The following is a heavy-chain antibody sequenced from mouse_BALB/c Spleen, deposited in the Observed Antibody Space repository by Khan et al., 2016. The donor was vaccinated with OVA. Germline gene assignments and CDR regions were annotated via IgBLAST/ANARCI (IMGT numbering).Heavy chain of an antibody. J-gene: IGHJ3*01. CDR2: ISSDGDYT. V-gene: IGHV5-6*01. D-gene: IGHD4-1*01. CDR3: ASHLTGAFAY. Sequence: EVELLESGGDLVKPGGSLKLSCAASGFTFSSYSMSWVRQTPDKRLEWVATISSDGDYTYYPDSVKGRSTISRDNSSNTPYLQMSSLKSEDTAMYYWASHLTGAFAYGGKGTLVTVSA. CDR1: GFTFSSYS.